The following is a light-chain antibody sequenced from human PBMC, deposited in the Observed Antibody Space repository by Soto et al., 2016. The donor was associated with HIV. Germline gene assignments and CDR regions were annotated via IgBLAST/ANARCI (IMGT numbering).Light chain of an antibody. V-gene: IGKV1-33*01. J-gene: IGKJ5*01. CDR3: QQYDNFPIT. CDR2: DAS. CDR1: QSISRW. Sequence: DIQMTQSPSTLSASVGDRVTITCRASQSISRWLAWYQQKPGKAPNLLIYDASNLGTGVPSRFSGSAAGTDYTFTISSLQPEDIATYYCQQYDNFPITFGQGTRLEIK.